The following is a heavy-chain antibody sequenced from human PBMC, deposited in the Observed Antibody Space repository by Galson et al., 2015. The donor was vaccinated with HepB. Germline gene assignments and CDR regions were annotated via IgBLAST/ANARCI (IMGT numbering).Heavy chain of an antibody. D-gene: IGHD2-15*01. Sequence: LRLSCAASGFTFSDYYMSWIRQAPGKGLEWVSYISSSSSYTNYADSVKGRFTVSRDNAKNSLYLQMNSLRAEDTAVYYCARRYCSGGSCSDAFDIWGQGTMVTVSS. J-gene: IGHJ3*02. CDR3: ARRYCSGGSCSDAFDI. CDR1: GFTFSDYY. CDR2: ISSSSSYT. V-gene: IGHV3-11*06.